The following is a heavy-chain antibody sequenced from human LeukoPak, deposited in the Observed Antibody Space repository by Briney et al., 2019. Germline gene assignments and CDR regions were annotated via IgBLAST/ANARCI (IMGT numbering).Heavy chain of an antibody. CDR3: ARGTRPPGTYSYSWYYFAY. D-gene: IGHD6-13*01. CDR2: IYSGGST. J-gene: IGHJ4*02. CDR1: GFTVSSNY. V-gene: IGHV3-53*01. Sequence: GGSLRLSCAASGFTVSSNYMNWVRQAPGKGLEWLSIIYSGGSTYYADSVKGRFTISRDISKTTLYLQMNSLRAEDTALYYCARGTRPPGTYSYSWYYFAYWGQGTLVTVSS.